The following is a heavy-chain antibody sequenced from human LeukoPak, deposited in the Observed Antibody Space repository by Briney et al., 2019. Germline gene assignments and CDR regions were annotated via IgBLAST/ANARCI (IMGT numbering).Heavy chain of an antibody. J-gene: IGHJ4*02. V-gene: IGHV3-21*01. Sequence: GGSLRLSCAASGFIFKTFTMTWVRQAPGKGLEWVSSITGDCKYITYADSVKGRFTISRDNAKNSLYLQVASLRGDDTATYYCAREGNDYYYDQWGQGTLVTVSP. D-gene: IGHD3-16*01. CDR2: ITGDCKYI. CDR1: GFIFKTFT. CDR3: AREGNDYYYDQ.